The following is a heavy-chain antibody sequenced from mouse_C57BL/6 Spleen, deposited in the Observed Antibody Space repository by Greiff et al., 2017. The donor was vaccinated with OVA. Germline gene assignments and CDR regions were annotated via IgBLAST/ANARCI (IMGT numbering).Heavy chain of an antibody. Sequence: VQLQQSGAELVRPGASVKLSCTASGFNIKDYYMHWVKQRPEQGLEWIGRIDPEDGDTEYAPKFQGKATMTADTSSNTAYLQRSSLTSEDTAVYYCTTLVPYYYGSSYPFDYWGQGTTLTVSS. CDR3: TTLVPYYYGSSYPFDY. D-gene: IGHD1-1*01. V-gene: IGHV14-1*01. CDR2: IDPEDGDT. J-gene: IGHJ2*01. CDR1: GFNIKDYY.